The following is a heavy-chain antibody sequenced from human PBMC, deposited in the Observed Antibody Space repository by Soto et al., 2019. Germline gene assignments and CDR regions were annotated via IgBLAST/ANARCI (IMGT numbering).Heavy chain of an antibody. D-gene: IGHD3-10*01. Sequence: SETLSLTCTVSGGSISSGGYYWSWIRQHPGKGLEWIGYIYYSGSTYYNPSLKSRVTISVDTSKNQFSLKLSSVTAADTAVYYCARAYFGYPAVYGMDVWGQGTTVTVSS. CDR3: ARAYFGYPAVYGMDV. CDR2: IYYSGST. V-gene: IGHV4-31*03. J-gene: IGHJ6*02. CDR1: GGSISSGGYY.